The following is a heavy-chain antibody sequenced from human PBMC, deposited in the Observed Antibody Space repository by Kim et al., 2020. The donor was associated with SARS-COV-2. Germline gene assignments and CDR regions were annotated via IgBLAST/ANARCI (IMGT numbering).Heavy chain of an antibody. CDR3: VKAPLSKDSY. CDR1: GFTFSNYA. J-gene: IGHJ4*02. Sequence: GGSLRLSCAASGFTFSNYAMSWVRQAPGKGLEWVSAITGTGEYYADSVKGRFTISRDNSKNTLYLQMNSLRAEDTAMYYFVKAPLSKDSYCGQGMLVTVS. CDR2: ITGTGE. V-gene: IGHV3-23*01.